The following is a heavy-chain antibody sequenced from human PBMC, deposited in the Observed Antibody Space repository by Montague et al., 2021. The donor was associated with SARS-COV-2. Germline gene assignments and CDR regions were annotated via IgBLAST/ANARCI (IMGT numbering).Heavy chain of an antibody. CDR3: AKGPRHDVASGLDH. CDR2: ISWNSGSL. J-gene: IGHJ4*02. CDR1: EFPFDEHA. V-gene: IGHV3-9*01. Sequence: SLSLSCPASEFPFDEHAMFWVRQAPGKGLEWVSGISWNSGSLGYADSLKGRFTVSRDNAKNSLYLQMNSLRPDDTALYYCAKGPRHDVASGLDHWGQGTLVTVSS. D-gene: IGHD6-13*01.